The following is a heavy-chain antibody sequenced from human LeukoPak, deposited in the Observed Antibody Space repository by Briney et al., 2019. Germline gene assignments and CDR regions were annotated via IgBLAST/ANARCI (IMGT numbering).Heavy chain of an antibody. CDR2: ISSSSSYI. V-gene: IGHV3-21*01. CDR1: GFTFSGYS. Sequence: GGSLRLSCAASGFTFSGYSMNWVRQAPGKWLEWVSSISSSSSYIYYADSVKGRFTISRDNAKNSLYLQMNSLRAEDTAVYYCAREDGDYGTADFDLWGRGTLVTVSS. D-gene: IGHD4-17*01. CDR3: AREDGDYGTADFDL. J-gene: IGHJ2*01.